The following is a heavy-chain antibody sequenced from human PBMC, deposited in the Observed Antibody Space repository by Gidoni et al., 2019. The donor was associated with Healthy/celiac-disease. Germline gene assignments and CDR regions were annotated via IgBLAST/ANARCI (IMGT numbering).Heavy chain of an antibody. CDR3: AKEGCGGDCYPYYYYGMDV. V-gene: IGHV3-43D*03. J-gene: IGHJ6*02. Sequence: EVQLVESGGVVVQPGGSLRLSCAASGFTFDDYAMHWVRQAPGKGLEWVSLISWDGGSTYYADSVKGRFTISRDNSKNSLYLQMNSLRAEDTALYYCAKEGCGGDCYPYYYYGMDVWGQGTTVTVSS. CDR2: ISWDGGST. CDR1: GFTFDDYA. D-gene: IGHD2-21*02.